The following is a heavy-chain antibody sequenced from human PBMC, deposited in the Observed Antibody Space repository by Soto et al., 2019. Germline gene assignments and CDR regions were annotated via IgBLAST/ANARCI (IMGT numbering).Heavy chain of an antibody. J-gene: IGHJ4*02. CDR3: ARHRRGSSSWQHDY. V-gene: IGHV3-30-3*01. CDR1: GFTFSSYA. D-gene: IGHD6-13*01. Sequence: QVQLVESGGGVVQPGRSLRLSCAASGFTFSSYAMHWVRQAPGKGLEWVAVISYDGSNKYYADSVKGRFTISRDNSKNTLYLQMNSLRAEDTAVYYCARHRRGSSSWQHDYWGQGTLVTVSS. CDR2: ISYDGSNK.